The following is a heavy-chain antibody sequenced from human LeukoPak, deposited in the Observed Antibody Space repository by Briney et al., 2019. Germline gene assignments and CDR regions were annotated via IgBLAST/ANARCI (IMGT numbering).Heavy chain of an antibody. V-gene: IGHV4-59*01. CDR2: IYYSGST. Sequence: SETLSLTCTVSGGSISSYYWSWIRQPPGKGLEWIGYIYYSGSTNYNPSLKSRVTISVDTSKNQFSLKLSSVTAADTAVYYCARGKDSGYDLVGDAFDIWGQGTMVTVSS. CDR3: ARGKDSGYDLVGDAFDI. D-gene: IGHD5-12*01. CDR1: GGSISSYY. J-gene: IGHJ3*02.